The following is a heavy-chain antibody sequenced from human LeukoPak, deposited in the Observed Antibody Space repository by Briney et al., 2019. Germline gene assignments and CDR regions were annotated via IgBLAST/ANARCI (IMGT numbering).Heavy chain of an antibody. CDR2: ISSSSSYI. J-gene: IGHJ4*02. V-gene: IGHV3-21*01. CDR1: GFTLSSYA. D-gene: IGHD6-13*01. CDR3: ARVMHSSSWYESGDY. Sequence: GGSLRLSCAASGFTLSSYAMSWVRQAPGKGLEWVSSISSSSSYIYYVDSVKGRFTISRDNAKNSLYLQMNSLRAEDTAVYYCARVMHSSSWYESGDYWGQGTLVTVSS.